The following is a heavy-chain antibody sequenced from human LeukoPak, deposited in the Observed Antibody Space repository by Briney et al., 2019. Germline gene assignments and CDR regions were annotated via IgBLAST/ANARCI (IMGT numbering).Heavy chain of an antibody. Sequence: XCTXXGAXIXSGIYFWSWIRQPAGKGLEWIGRVQTSGCTNYNPSLESRFTISIETSKNQFSLTLRSVTAADTAVYYCARALCINGICEWFDPWGQGTLVTVSS. CDR3: ARALCINGICEWFDP. D-gene: IGHD2-8*01. CDR2: VQTSGCT. V-gene: IGHV4-61*02. J-gene: IGHJ5*02. CDR1: GAXIXSGIYF.